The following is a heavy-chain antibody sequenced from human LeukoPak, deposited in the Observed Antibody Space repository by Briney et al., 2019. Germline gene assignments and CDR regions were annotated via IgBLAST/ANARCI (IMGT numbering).Heavy chain of an antibody. V-gene: IGHV3-53*01. J-gene: IGHJ4*02. Sequence: GSLRLSCAASGFTVSSNYMSWVRQAPGKGLEWVSVIYSGGSTYYADSVKGRFTVSRDNSKNTLFLQMNSLRAEDTAVYYCARGSSDYGDYALGYWGQGTLVTVSS. D-gene: IGHD4-17*01. CDR1: GFTVSSNY. CDR3: ARGSSDYGDYALGY. CDR2: IYSGGST.